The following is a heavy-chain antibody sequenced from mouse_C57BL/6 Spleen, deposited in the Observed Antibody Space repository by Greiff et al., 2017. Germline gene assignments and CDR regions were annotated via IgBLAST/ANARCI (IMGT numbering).Heavy chain of an antibody. CDR3: AGGSSLDYAMDY. CDR2: ISYDGSN. Sequence: DVKLQESGPGLVKPSQSLSLTCSVTGYSITSGYYWNWIRQFPGNKLEWMGYISYDGSNNYNPSLKNRISITRDTSKNQFFLKLNSVTTEDTATYYCAGGSSLDYAMDYWGQGTSVTVSS. V-gene: IGHV3-6*01. J-gene: IGHJ4*01. D-gene: IGHD1-1*01. CDR1: GYSITSGYY.